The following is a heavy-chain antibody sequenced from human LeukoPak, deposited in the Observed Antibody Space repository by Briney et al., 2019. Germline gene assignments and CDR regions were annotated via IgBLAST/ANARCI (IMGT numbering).Heavy chain of an antibody. CDR1: GGSISSGGYS. V-gene: IGHV4-34*01. J-gene: IGHJ5*02. Sequence: SETLSLTCAVSGGSISSGGYSWSWIRQPPGKGLEWIGEINHSGSTNYNPSLKSRVTISVDTSKNQFSLKLSSVTAADTAVYYCARPVVPAADGWFDPWGQGTLVTVSS. CDR2: INHSGST. D-gene: IGHD2-2*01. CDR3: ARPVVPAADGWFDP.